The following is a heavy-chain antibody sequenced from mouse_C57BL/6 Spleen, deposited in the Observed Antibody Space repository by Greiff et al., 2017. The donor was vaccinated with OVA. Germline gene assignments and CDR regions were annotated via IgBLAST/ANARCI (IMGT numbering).Heavy chain of an antibody. CDR1: GYTFTSYW. D-gene: IGHD2-2*01. V-gene: IGHV1-69*01. CDR3: AYGYDVLWD. CDR2: IDPSDSYT. J-gene: IGHJ2*01. Sequence: VQLQQPGAELVMPGASVKLSCKASGYTFTSYWMHWVKQRPGQGLEWIGEIDPSDSYTNYNQKFKGKSTLTVDKSSSAAYMQLSSLTSEDSAVYYCAYGYDVLWDWGQGTTLTVSS.